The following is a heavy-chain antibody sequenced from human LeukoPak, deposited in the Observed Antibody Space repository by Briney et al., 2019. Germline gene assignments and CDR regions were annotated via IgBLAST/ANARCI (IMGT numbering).Heavy chain of an antibody. CDR2: ISSSSSYI. CDR3: ARDPGQYYYDSSGSPGGWVFQH. V-gene: IGHV3-21*04. CDR1: GFTFSSYS. Sequence: GGSLRLSCAASGFTFSSYSMNWVRQAPGKGLEWVSSISSSSSYIYYADSVKGRFTISRDNAKNSLYLQMNSLRAEDTAVYYCARDPGQYYYDSSGSPGGWVFQHWGQGTLVTVSS. J-gene: IGHJ1*01. D-gene: IGHD3-22*01.